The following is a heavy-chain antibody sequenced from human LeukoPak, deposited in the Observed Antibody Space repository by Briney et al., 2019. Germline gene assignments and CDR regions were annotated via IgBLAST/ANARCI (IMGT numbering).Heavy chain of an antibody. D-gene: IGHD3-10*01. CDR1: GDSVSSNSAA. V-gene: IGHV6-1*01. J-gene: IGHJ3*01. CDR3: TRDSGLGNDAFDV. Sequence: SQTLSLTCAISGDSVSSNSAAWDWIRQSPSRGLEWLGRTYYRSKWFNDYAVSVKSRITINPDTSKNQFSLLLNSVTPEDTAVYYCTRDSGLGNDAFDVWGQGTMVTVSS. CDR2: TYYRSKWFN.